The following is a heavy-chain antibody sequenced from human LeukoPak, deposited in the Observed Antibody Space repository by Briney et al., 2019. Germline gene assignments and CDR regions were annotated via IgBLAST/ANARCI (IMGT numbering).Heavy chain of an antibody. CDR1: GGSFSDYY. D-gene: IGHD1-14*01. CDR2: INHSGST. J-gene: IGHJ4*02. Sequence: SETLSLTCAVYGGSFSDYYWTWVRQPPGKGLEWIGEINHSGSTNYNPSLKSRVTISADTSKSQFSLKVTSVTAADTALYYCARVAHPSRNGYCLGYWGQGTLVTISS. CDR3: ARVAHPSRNGYCLGY. V-gene: IGHV4-34*01.